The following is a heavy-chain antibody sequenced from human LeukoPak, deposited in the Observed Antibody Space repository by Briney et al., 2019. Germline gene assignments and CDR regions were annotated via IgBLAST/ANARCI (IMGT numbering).Heavy chain of an antibody. CDR1: GGSISSGSYY. CDR2: IYTSGST. Sequence: SETLSLTCTVSGGSISSGSYYWSWIRQPAGKGLEWIGRIYTSGSTNYNPSLKSRVTISVDTSKNQFSLKLSSVTAADTAVYYCARVTIFGVVIGDYFDYWGQGTLVTVSS. D-gene: IGHD3-3*01. J-gene: IGHJ4*02. CDR3: ARVTIFGVVIGDYFDY. V-gene: IGHV4-61*02.